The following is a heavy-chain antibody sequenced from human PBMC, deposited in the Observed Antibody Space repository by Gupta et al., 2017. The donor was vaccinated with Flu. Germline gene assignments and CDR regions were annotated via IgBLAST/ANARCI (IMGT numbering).Heavy chain of an antibody. J-gene: IGHJ5*02. CDR2: FHPDDSAV. CDR3: ARTPTGFPNWFDP. CDR1: FTNYW. D-gene: IGHD1-1*01. V-gene: IGHV5-51*01. Sequence: FTNYWIGWVRQMPGKGLEWMGSFHPDDSAVEYSPSFQGQVTISVDKSINTAYLEWNSLKASDTAMYYCARTPTGFPNWFDPWGQGTLVIVSS.